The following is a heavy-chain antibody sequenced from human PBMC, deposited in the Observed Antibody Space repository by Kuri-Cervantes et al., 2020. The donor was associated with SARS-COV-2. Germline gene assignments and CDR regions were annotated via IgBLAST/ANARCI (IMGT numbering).Heavy chain of an antibody. CDR3: ARAYGDYVFREGLDS. CDR1: GFTFNTYN. Sequence: GGSLRLSCTASGFTFNTYNMKWVRQAPGKGLEWVSGIGPSNTYIYYADSVKGRFIISRDNAKNSLYLQMNSLIVEDTALYYCARAYGDYVFREGLDSWGQGTLVTVSS. CDR2: IGPSNTYI. V-gene: IGHV3-21*06. D-gene: IGHD4-17*01. J-gene: IGHJ4*02.